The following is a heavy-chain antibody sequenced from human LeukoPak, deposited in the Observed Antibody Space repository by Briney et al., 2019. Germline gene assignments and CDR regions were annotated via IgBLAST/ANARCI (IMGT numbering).Heavy chain of an antibody. J-gene: IGHJ4*02. Sequence: ASVKVSCNASGYTFTSYGISWVRQAPGQGLEWMGWISAYNGNTNYAQKFQGRVTMTTDTSTSTAYMELRSLRSDDTAVYYCERDTRYDERYWRQGTLVTVSS. CDR2: ISAYNGNT. CDR1: GYTFTSYG. D-gene: IGHD3-3*01. CDR3: ERDTRYDERY. V-gene: IGHV1-18*01.